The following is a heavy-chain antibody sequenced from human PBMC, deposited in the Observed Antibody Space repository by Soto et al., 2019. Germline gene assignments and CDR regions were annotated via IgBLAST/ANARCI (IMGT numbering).Heavy chain of an antibody. D-gene: IGHD6-13*01. CDR3: ARSGSSKGLVLAAAELRLFFWFDP. V-gene: IGHV1-8*01. CDR1: GYSFPSYD. CDR2: VNPNSGNT. Sequence: GASVKVSCKASGYSFPSYDINRVRQAPGQGLEWMGWVNPNSGNTGYAQKFQDRVAMTRDASIRTVDRELSSLRSEDTAVYYCARSGSSKGLVLAAAELRLFFWFDPRGQRILVSVSS. J-gene: IGHJ5*02.